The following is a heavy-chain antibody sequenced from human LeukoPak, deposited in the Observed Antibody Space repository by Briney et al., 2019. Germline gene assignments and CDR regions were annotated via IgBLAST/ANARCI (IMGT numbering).Heavy chain of an antibody. D-gene: IGHD3-9*01. V-gene: IGHV7-4-1*02. CDR2: INTNTGNP. J-gene: IGHJ4*02. CDR1: GYSFTSYA. Sequence: ASVKVSCKASGYSFTSYAMNWVRQAPGQGLEWMGWINTNTGNPTYAQGFTGRYVFSLDTSVSTAYLQISSLKAEDTAVYYCARAYIRYDILTGYYMDGFFGYWGQGTLVTVSS. CDR3: ARAYIRYDILTGYYMDGFFGY.